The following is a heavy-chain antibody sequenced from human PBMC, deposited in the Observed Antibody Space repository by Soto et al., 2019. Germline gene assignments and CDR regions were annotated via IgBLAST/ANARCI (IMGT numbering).Heavy chain of an antibody. D-gene: IGHD3-10*01. CDR2: IYYSGST. Sequence: TQSLTCTFSGFSIISGGYYWSWIRKHPGKGLEWIGYIYYSGSTYYNPSLKSRVTISVDTSKNQFSLKLSSVTAADTAVYYCARDTYYGSGSYYNGAWFDPWGQGTLVTVSS. CDR3: ARDTYYGSGSYYNGAWFDP. V-gene: IGHV4-31*03. J-gene: IGHJ5*02. CDR1: GFSIISGGYY.